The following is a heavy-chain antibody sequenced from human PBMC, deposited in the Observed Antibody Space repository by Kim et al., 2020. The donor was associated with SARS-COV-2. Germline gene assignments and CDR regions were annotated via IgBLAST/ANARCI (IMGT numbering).Heavy chain of an antibody. CDR1: GGSISSYY. CDR3: ARVGAGQQLPWATMDV. V-gene: IGHV4-59*13. J-gene: IGHJ6*02. Sequence: SETLSLTCTVSGGSISSYYWSWIRQPPGKGLEWIGYIYYSGSTNYNPSLKSRVTISVDTSKNQFSLKLSSVTAADTAVYYCARVGAGQQLPWATMDVWGQGTTVTVSS. CDR2: IYYSGST. D-gene: IGHD6-13*01.